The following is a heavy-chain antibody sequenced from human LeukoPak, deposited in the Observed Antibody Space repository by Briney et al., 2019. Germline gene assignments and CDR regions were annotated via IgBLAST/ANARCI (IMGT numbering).Heavy chain of an antibody. J-gene: IGHJ4*02. D-gene: IGHD2-15*01. CDR3: ARGYCSGGSCSIKPFDY. V-gene: IGHV1-2*02. CDR1: GYTFTGYY. CDR2: INPNSGGT. Sequence: ASVKVSCKASGYTFTGYYMHWVRQAPGQGLEWMGWINPNSGGTNYAQKLQGRVTMTTDTSASTAYMELSSLRSEDMAVYYCARGYCSGGSCSIKPFDYWGQGTLVTVSS.